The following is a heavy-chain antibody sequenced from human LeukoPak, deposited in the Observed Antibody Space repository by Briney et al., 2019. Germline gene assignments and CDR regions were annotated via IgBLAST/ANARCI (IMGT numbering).Heavy chain of an antibody. CDR2: ISAYNGNT. V-gene: IGHV1-18*01. D-gene: IGHD3-22*01. CDR1: GYTFTSYG. CDR3: ARVQGYYYDSSGYLDY. Sequence: GASVKVSCKASGYTFTSYGISWVRQAPGQGLEWMGWISAYNGNTNYAQKLQGRVTMTTDTPTSTAYMELRSLRSDDTAVYYCARVQGYYYDSSGYLDYWGQGTLVTVSS. J-gene: IGHJ4*02.